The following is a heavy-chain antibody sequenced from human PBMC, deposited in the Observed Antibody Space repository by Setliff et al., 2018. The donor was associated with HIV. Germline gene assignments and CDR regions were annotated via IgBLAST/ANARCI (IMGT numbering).Heavy chain of an antibody. Sequence: SETLSLTCTVSGGSISNNFWSWIRQPPGKGLEWIGYIYYSGSTNYNPSLKSRVTISVDTSKNQFSLKLSTVTAADTAVYYCARQRGYDVLTYYFDYWGQGTLVTVSS. D-gene: IGHD3-9*01. CDR3: ARQRGYDVLTYYFDY. V-gene: IGHV4-59*08. J-gene: IGHJ4*02. CDR2: IYYSGST. CDR1: GGSISNNF.